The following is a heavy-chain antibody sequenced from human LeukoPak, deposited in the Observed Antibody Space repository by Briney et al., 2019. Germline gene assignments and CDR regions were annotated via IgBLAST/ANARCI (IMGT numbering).Heavy chain of an antibody. CDR1: GLTFSSYS. Sequence: GGSLRLSCAASGLTFSSYSMNWVRQAPGKGLEWVSSISSSSSYIYYADSVKGRFTISRDNAKNSLYLQMNSLRAEDTAVYYCARGPGGQDIVVVPAAMPWDYWGQGTLVTVSS. D-gene: IGHD2-2*01. CDR2: ISSSSSYI. J-gene: IGHJ4*02. CDR3: ARGPGGQDIVVVPAAMPWDY. V-gene: IGHV3-21*01.